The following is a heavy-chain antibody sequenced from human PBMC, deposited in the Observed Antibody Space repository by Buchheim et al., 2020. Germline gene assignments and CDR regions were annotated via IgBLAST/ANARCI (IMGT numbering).Heavy chain of an antibody. CDR2: ISSSSSTI. J-gene: IGHJ6*04. D-gene: IGHD2-2*01. V-gene: IGHV3-48*01. CDR1: GFTFSSYS. CDR3: ARDRVDIVVVPAASYYYYGMDA. Sequence: EVQLVESGGGLVQPGGSLRLSCAASGFTFSSYSMNWVRQAPGKGLEWVSYISSSSSTIYYADSVKGRFTISRDNAKNSLYLQMNSLRAEDTAVYYCARDRVDIVVVPAASYYYYGMDAWGKGTT.